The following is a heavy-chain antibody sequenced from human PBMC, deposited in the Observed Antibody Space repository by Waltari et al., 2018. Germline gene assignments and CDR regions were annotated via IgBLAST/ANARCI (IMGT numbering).Heavy chain of an antibody. CDR2: IHRSGRT. D-gene: IGHD2-15*01. V-gene: IGHV4-4*02. Sequence: QLQLQQSGPGLVKPSESLSLTCGVSGDSMSENYWCSWVRQSPEKGLEWIGQIHRSGRTYYNPSLETRVRVSMDTSNNKFFLKLSSAIAADTAVYYCARDRGRGLYFDSWGQGTLVTVSP. J-gene: IGHJ4*02. CDR1: GDSMSENYW. CDR3: ARDRGRGLYFDS.